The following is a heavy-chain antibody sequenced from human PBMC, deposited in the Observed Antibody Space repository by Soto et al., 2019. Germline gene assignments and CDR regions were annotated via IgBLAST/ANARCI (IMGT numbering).Heavy chain of an antibody. CDR1: GGSISSYY. Sequence: SETLSLTWTVSGGSISSYYWSWIRQPPGKGLEWIGYIYYSGSTNYNPSLKSRVTISVDTSKNQFSLKLSSVTAADTAVYYCARWGLSVAGRGHYYYGMDVWGQGTTVTVSS. CDR3: ARWGLSVAGRGHYYYGMDV. J-gene: IGHJ6*02. D-gene: IGHD6-19*01. CDR2: IYYSGST. V-gene: IGHV4-59*12.